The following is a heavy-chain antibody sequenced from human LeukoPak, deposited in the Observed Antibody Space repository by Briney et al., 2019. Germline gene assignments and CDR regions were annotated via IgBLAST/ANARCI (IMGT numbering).Heavy chain of an antibody. CDR3: ARDKVRAYCGGDCYSNAFDI. J-gene: IGHJ3*02. V-gene: IGHV3-21*01. Sequence: PGGSLRLSCAASGFSLRDYSMDWVRQAPGKGLEWVSSISSSSRYTFYVDSVKGRFTISRDNAKNSLYLQMNSLRVEDTAVYYCARDKVRAYCGGDCYSNAFDIWGQGTMVTVSS. CDR1: GFSLRDYS. D-gene: IGHD2-21*02. CDR2: ISSSSRYT.